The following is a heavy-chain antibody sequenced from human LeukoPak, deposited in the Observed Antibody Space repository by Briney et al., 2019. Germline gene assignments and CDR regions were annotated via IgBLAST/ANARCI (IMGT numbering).Heavy chain of an antibody. CDR3: ARDRDWSFDY. J-gene: IGHJ4*02. CDR1: GFSLSVHR. CDR2: IRGSSSAM. V-gene: IGHV3-48*04. D-gene: IGHD3-9*01. Sequence: GGFLRLSRAAPGFSLSVHRKKLVRPAPRQGREWVSNIRGSSSAMNYADSVKGRFTISRDNAKNSLYLEMSSLRAEDTAVYYCARDRDWSFDYWGLGTLVSVSS.